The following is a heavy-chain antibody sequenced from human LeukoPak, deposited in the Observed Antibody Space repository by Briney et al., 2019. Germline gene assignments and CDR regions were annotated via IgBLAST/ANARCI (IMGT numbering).Heavy chain of an antibody. D-gene: IGHD3-10*01. CDR3: ARGRLLWFGMDDSFDI. CDR1: GFPFNSHA. CDR2: IAFDGSST. Sequence: GGSLRLSCAASGFPFNSHAMHWVRQTPGKGLEWVAVIAFDGSSTYYADSVKGRFTISRGNSKNILYLQMNSLRVEDTAVYYCARGRLLWFGMDDSFDIWGQGTVVTVSS. V-gene: IGHV3-30*04. J-gene: IGHJ3*02.